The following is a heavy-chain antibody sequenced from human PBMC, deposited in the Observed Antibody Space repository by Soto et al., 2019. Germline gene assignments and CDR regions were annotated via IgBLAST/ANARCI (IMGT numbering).Heavy chain of an antibody. V-gene: IGHV3-7*03. D-gene: IGHD3-16*01. J-gene: IGHJ5*01. CDR3: ARARGVDS. CDR1: GFTFSNHW. Sequence: GGSLRLSCAVSGFTFSNHWMNWVRQAPGKGLEWVANVKADGSEKYYVDSVKGRFTISRDNAKNSLYLQMNSLGAEDTAVYYCARARGVDSWGQGTLVTVSS. CDR2: VKADGSEK.